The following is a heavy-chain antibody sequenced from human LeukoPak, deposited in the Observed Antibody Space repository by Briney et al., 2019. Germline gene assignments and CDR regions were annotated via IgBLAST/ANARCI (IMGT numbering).Heavy chain of an antibody. D-gene: IGHD1-1*01. Sequence: GGSLRLSCAVSGLTFSDCYMSWIRQAPGMRLEWLSYISSSGDIIYYADSVKGRFTISRDNAKNSLYLQINSLRADDTAVYFCATNHPSRNDGWPLFHYRGRGTLVTVSS. V-gene: IGHV3-11*01. CDR2: ISSSGDII. CDR3: ATNHPSRNDGWPLFHY. J-gene: IGHJ4*02. CDR1: GLTFSDCY.